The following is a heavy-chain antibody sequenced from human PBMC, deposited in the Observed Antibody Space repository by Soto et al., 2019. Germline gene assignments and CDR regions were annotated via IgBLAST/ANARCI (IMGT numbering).Heavy chain of an antibody. CDR3: ARKYYYGSGSLD. D-gene: IGHD3-10*01. CDR2: IYYSGST. CDR1: GGSISSGGYY. V-gene: IGHV4-31*03. J-gene: IGHJ4*02. Sequence: QVQLQESGPGLVKPSQTLSLTCTVSGGSISSGGYYWSCIRQHPGKGLEWIGYIYYSGSTYYNPSVKSRVTISVDTCKNQFSLKLSSVTAADTAVYYCARKYYYGSGSLDWGQGTLVTVSS.